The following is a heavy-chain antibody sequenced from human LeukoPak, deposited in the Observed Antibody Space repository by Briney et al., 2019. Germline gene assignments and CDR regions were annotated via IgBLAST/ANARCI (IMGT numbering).Heavy chain of an antibody. CDR3: ARDAGYDFWSGSSYYFDY. V-gene: IGHV1-2*02. Sequence: EASVKVSCKASGYTFTGYYMHSVRQAPGQGLEWMGWINPNSGGTNYAQKFQGRVTMTRDTSISTAYMELSRLRSDDTAVYYCARDAGYDFWSGSSYYFDYWGQGTLVTVSS. CDR1: GYTFTGYY. D-gene: IGHD3-3*01. CDR2: INPNSGGT. J-gene: IGHJ4*02.